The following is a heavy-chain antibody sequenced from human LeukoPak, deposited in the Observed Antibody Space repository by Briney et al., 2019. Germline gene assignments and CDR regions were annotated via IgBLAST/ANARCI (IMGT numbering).Heavy chain of an antibody. CDR2: INGDGRTI. Sequence: GGSLRLSCAASGFTFSPYWMHWVRQAPGKGLVWVSHINGDGRTIIYADSVKGRFTISRDNAKNSLYLQMNSLRAEDTAVYYCARDRGTYYYDSSGCDYWGQGTLVTVSS. CDR3: ARDRGTYYYDSSGCDY. D-gene: IGHD3-22*01. V-gene: IGHV3-74*01. CDR1: GFTFSPYW. J-gene: IGHJ4*02.